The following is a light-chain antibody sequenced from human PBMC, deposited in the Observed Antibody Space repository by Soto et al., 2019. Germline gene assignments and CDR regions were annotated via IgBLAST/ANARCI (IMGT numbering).Light chain of an antibody. V-gene: IGLV1-44*01. CDR2: NNN. CDR1: SSNIGPYA. Sequence: QSVLTQPPSASGTPGQKVTISCSGSSSNIGPYAVNWYQQLPGTAPTLLLHNNNHRPSGVVDRCSGSKYCSSASLAINGLQSDDEADYHCAGWDGSRNGLVFGTGTKLTVL. CDR3: AGWDGSRNGLV. J-gene: IGLJ1*01.